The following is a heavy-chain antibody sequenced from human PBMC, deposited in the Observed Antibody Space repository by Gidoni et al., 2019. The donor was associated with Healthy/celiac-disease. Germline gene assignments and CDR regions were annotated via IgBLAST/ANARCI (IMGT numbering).Heavy chain of an antibody. J-gene: IGHJ5*02. Sequence: EVQLVESGGGLVQPGGSLRLPCAASGFPFSTYWMSWVRQAPGKGLEWVANMKQDGSEKYYVDSVKGRFTISRDNAKNSLYLQMNSLRAEDTAVYYCARHRGFLEWFDPWGQGTLVTVSS. CDR1: GFPFSTYW. V-gene: IGHV3-7*03. CDR3: ARHRGFLEWFDP. D-gene: IGHD3-3*01. CDR2: MKQDGSEK.